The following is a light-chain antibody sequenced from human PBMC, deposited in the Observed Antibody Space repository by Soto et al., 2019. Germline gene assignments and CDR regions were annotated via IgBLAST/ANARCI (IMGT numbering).Light chain of an antibody. J-gene: IGLJ2*01. CDR3: AAWDGSLNNVL. V-gene: IGLV1-44*01. Sequence: QLVLTQPPSASGTPGQRVTISCSGSGSSIGTNTVNWYRQLPGTVPKLLIYGNNQRPSGVPDRFSGSKSGSSASLASSGLQSEDEAGYYCAAWDGSLNNVLFGGGTKVSVL. CDR2: GNN. CDR1: GSSIGTNT.